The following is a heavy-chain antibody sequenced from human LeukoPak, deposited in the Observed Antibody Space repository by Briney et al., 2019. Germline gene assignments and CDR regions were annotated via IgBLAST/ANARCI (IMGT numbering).Heavy chain of an antibody. J-gene: IGHJ4*02. CDR3: AKDLSYNGSGSYYVY. CDR1: GFTVSSNY. V-gene: IGHV3-53*01. D-gene: IGHD3-10*01. CDR2: IYSGGST. Sequence: GGSLRLSCAASGFTVSSNYMSWVRQAPGKGLEWVSVIYSGGSTYYADSVKGRFTISRDNSKNTLYLQMNSLRAEDTAVYYCAKDLSYNGSGSYYVYWGQGTLVTVSS.